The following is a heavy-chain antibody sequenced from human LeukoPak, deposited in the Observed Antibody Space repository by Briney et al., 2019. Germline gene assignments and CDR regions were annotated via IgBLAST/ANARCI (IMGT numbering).Heavy chain of an antibody. V-gene: IGHV4-59*11. CDR2: IYYSGST. D-gene: IGHD5-24*01. Sequence: SETLSLTCTVSGGSISSHYWSWIRQPPGKELEWIGYIYYSGSTNYNPSLKSRVTISVDTSKNQFSLKLSSVTAADTAVYYCASSPQRWLQLKREYYFDYWGQGTLVTVSS. CDR3: ASSPQRWLQLKREYYFDY. CDR1: GGSISSHY. J-gene: IGHJ4*02.